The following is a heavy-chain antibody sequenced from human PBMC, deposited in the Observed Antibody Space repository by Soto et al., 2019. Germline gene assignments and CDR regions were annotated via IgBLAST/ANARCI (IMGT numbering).Heavy chain of an antibody. D-gene: IGHD6-13*01. CDR1: VFTVSRFG. J-gene: IGHJ6*02. CDR3: VKDMGQAAVGIRYPYGLDV. V-gene: IGHV3-64D*06. Sequence: AWWSLRLSCSGSVFTVSRFGMHWFRQAPGKGLEHVSTLSSNGIGTYYADSVKGRFTFSRDTSKNTLYLQMSSLRTEDTAVYYCVKDMGQAAVGIRYPYGLDVWGLGTTVTV. CDR2: LSSNGIGT.